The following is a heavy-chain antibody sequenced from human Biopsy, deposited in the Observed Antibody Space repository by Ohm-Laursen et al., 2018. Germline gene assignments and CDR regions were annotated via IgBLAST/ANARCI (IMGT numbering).Heavy chain of an antibody. Sequence: SDTLSLTCSVYGGSFNGYYWSWIRQPPGKGLEWIGEINHSGSTNYNPSLKSRVTISVDTSKNQFSLKLSSVTAADTAVYYCARGRLRAVARFDYWGQGTLVTVSS. D-gene: IGHD6-19*01. V-gene: IGHV4-34*01. CDR3: ARGRLRAVARFDY. CDR1: GGSFNGYY. J-gene: IGHJ4*02. CDR2: INHSGST.